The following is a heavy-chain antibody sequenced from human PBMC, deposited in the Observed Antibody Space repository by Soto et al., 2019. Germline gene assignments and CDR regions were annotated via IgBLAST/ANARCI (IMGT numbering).Heavy chain of an antibody. Sequence: SQTLSLTCAISGDSVSSNSAAWNWIRQSPSRGLEWLGRTYYRSKWYNDYAVSVKSRITINPDTSKNQFSLQLNSVTAADTAVYYCARVRLDPYMDCSGGSCHIWGQGTMVTVSS. J-gene: IGHJ3*02. CDR1: GDSVSSNSAA. CDR3: ARVRLDPYMDCSGGSCHI. D-gene: IGHD2-15*01. V-gene: IGHV6-1*01. CDR2: TYYRSKWYN.